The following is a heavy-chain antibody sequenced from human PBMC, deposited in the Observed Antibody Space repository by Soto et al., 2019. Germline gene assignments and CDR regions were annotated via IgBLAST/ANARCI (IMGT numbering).Heavy chain of an antibody. D-gene: IGHD3-3*01. CDR3: ARAITIFGVATGDAFEI. CDR1: GFTFSSYA. V-gene: IGHV3-30-3*01. J-gene: IGHJ3*02. CDR2: ISYDGSNK. Sequence: QPGGSLRLSCAASGFTFSSYAMHWVRQAPGKGLEWVAVISYDGSNKYYADSVKGRFTISRDNSKNTLYLQMNSLRAEDTAVYYCARAITIFGVATGDAFEIWGQRTMV.